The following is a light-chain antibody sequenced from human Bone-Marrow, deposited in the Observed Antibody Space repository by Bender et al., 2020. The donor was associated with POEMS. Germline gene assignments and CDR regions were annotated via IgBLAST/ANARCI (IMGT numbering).Light chain of an antibody. CDR1: ISDVGGYNY. CDR2: EVS. CDR3: ASYTGSQWL. J-gene: IGLJ3*02. Sequence: QSALTQPASVSGSPGQSITISCTGTISDVGGYNYVSWYRQHPGTAPKLIIYEVSKRPSGVSDRFSGSKSGNTASLTISGLQAEDEADYYCASYTGSQWLFGGGTKLTVL. V-gene: IGLV2-14*01.